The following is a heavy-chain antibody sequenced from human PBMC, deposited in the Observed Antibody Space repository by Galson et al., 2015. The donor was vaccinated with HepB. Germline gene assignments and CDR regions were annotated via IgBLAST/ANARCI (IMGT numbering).Heavy chain of an antibody. CDR3: ARETKVTGPDAFDI. CDR1: GYTFTSYG. D-gene: IGHD2-21*02. Sequence: SVKVSCKASGYTFTSYGISWVRQAPGQGLEWMGWISAYNGNTNYAQKLQGRVTMTTDTSTSTAYMELRSLRSDDTAVYYCARETKVTGPDAFDIWGQGTMVTVSS. CDR2: ISAYNGNT. V-gene: IGHV1-18*04. J-gene: IGHJ3*02.